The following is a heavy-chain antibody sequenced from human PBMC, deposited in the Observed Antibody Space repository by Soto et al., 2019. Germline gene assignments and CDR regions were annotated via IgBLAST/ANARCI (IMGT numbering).Heavy chain of an antibody. CDR1: GGSSSSGGYC. V-gene: IGHV4-30-2*01. J-gene: IGHJ4*02. CDR2: IYHSGST. Sequence: SETLSHTCAVSGGSSSSGGYCWSWIRQPPGKGLEWIGYIYHSGSTYYNPSLKSRVTISVDRSKNQFSLKLSSVTTADTAVYYCARSFDYWGQGTLVTVSS. CDR3: ARSFDY.